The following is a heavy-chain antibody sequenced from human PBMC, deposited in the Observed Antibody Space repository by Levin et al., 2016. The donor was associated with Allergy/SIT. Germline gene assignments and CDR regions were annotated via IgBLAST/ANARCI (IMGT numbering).Heavy chain of an antibody. D-gene: IGHD3-3*01. J-gene: IGHJ6*02. Sequence: WVRQAPGQGLEWMGWINPNSGGTNYAQKFQGRVTMTRDTSISTAYMELSRLRSDDTAVYYCAREWGRGYYDFSHYGMDVWGQGTTVTVSS. CDR3: AREWGRGYYDFSHYGMDV. CDR2: INPNSGGT. V-gene: IGHV1-2*02.